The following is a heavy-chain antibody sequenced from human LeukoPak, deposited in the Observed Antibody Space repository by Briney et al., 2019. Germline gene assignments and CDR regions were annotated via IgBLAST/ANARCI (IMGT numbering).Heavy chain of an antibody. V-gene: IGHV4-59*01. CDR3: ARVHWGSSWYWFDP. J-gene: IGHJ5*02. CDR1: GGSISSYY. CDR2: IYYSGRT. Sequence: PSETLSLTCTVSGGSISSYYWSWIRQPPGKGLEWIGYIYYSGRTNYNPSLKSRVTISVDTSKNQFSLKLSSVTAADTAVYYCARVHWGSSWYWFDPWGQGTLVTVSS. D-gene: IGHD6-13*01.